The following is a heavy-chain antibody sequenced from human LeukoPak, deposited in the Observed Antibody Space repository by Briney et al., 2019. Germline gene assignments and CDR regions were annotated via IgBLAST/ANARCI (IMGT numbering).Heavy chain of an antibody. V-gene: IGHV3-11*04. CDR2: ISSSGSST. Sequence: GGSLRLSCAASGFTFSDYYMSWIRQAPGKGLEWVSSISSSGSSTYYADSVRGRFTISRDNAKNSLYLQMNSLRAEDTALYYCARDLPTVTFYFYYGMDIWGQGTTVTVSS. J-gene: IGHJ6*02. CDR3: ARDLPTVTFYFYYGMDI. CDR1: GFTFSDYY. D-gene: IGHD4-17*01.